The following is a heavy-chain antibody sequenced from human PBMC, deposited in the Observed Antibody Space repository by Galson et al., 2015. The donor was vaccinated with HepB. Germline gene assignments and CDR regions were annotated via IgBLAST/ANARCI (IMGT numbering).Heavy chain of an antibody. J-gene: IGHJ4*02. CDR1: GYTLTELS. D-gene: IGHD3-3*01. CDR3: AAGSNFGVVTEYYFDY. Sequence: SVKVSCKVSGYTLTELSMHWVRQAPGKGLEWMGGFDPEDGETIYAQKFQGRVTMTEDTSTDTAYVELSSLRSEDTAVYYCAAGSNFGVVTEYYFDYWGQGTLVTVSS. CDR2: FDPEDGET. V-gene: IGHV1-24*01.